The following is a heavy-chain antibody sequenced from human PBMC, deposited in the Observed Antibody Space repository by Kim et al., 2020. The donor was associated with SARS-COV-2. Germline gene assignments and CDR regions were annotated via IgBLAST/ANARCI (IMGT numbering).Heavy chain of an antibody. J-gene: IGHJ4*02. CDR3: ARDNDYGGPEGY. D-gene: IGHD4-17*01. V-gene: IGHV1-46*01. Sequence: SYAQKVQGRVTMTRDTSTSTVYMELSSLRSEDTAVYYCARDNDYGGPEGYWGQGTLVTVSS.